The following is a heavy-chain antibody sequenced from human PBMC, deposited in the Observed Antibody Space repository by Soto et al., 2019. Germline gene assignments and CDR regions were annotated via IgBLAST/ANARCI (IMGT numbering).Heavy chain of an antibody. CDR2: IYYSGST. CDR3: ARDQGYYDYL. V-gene: IGHV4-61*01. J-gene: IGHJ5*02. D-gene: IGHD3-3*01. Sequence: SETLSLTCTVSGGSISSSSYYWGWIRQPPGKGLEWIGYIYYSGSTNYNPSLKIRVTISLDTSKNQFSLKLSSVTAADTAVYYCARDQGYYDYLWGLGTLVTVSS. CDR1: GGSISSSSYY.